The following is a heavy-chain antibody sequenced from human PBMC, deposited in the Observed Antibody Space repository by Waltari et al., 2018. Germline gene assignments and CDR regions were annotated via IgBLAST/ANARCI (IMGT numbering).Heavy chain of an antibody. CDR2: IYYVGST. J-gene: IGHJ3*02. CDR3: ASAWGLLDAFDI. Sequence: QVQLQESGPGLVKPSETLSLTCPVSGGSISSYYWIWIRQPPGKGLEWIGYIYYVGSTNDNPSRESRVTISVDTTKNQFALTLSAVTAADRAVYYCASAWGLLDAFDIWGQGTMVTVSS. V-gene: IGHV4-59*01. D-gene: IGHD3-16*01. CDR1: GGSISSYY.